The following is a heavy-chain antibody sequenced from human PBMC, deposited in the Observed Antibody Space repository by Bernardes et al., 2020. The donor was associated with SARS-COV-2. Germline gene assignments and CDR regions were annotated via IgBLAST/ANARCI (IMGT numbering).Heavy chain of an antibody. Sequence: SETLSLTCTVSGGSISSYYLSWIRQPPGKGLEWIWYIYYSGSTNYNPSLKSRVTISVDTSKNQFSLKLSSVTAADTAVYYCARSRGGGHYDRYYYYGMDVWGQGTTVTVSS. D-gene: IGHD3-3*01. CDR1: GGSISSYY. J-gene: IGHJ6*02. CDR3: ARSRGGGHYDRYYYYGMDV. V-gene: IGHV4-59*08. CDR2: IYYSGST.